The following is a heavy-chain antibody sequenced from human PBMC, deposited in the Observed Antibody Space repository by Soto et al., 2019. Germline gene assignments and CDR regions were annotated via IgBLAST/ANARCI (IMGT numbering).Heavy chain of an antibody. D-gene: IGHD6-13*01. CDR2: IYWDDDK. J-gene: IGHJ6*03. V-gene: IGHV2-5*02. Sequence: QITLKESGPTLVKPTQTLTLTCTFSGFSLSTSGVDVGCIRQPPGKALEWLALIYWDDDKRYSPSLKSRLTITKDTSKNQVVLTMTNMDPVNTATYYCAYQIAEPYHYYMDVWGKGTTVAVSS. CDR1: GFSLSTSGVD. CDR3: AYQIAEPYHYYMDV.